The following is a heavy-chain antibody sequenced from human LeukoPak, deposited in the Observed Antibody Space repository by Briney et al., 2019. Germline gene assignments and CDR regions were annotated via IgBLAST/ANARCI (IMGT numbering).Heavy chain of an antibody. D-gene: IGHD5-18*01. CDR3: AKDRYTYGTEYFDY. CDR1: GFAFSSYG. J-gene: IGHJ4*02. V-gene: IGHV3-30*18. Sequence: PGRSLRLPCAAPGFAFSSYGMHWVRQAPGKGLDWVALISYDGSNKYYADSVKGRFTISRDNFKNTLYLQMNSLRAEDTAVYYCAKDRYTYGTEYFDYWGQGTLVTVSS. CDR2: ISYDGSNK.